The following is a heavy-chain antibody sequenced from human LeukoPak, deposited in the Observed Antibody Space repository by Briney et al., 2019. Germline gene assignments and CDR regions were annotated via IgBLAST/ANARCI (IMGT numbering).Heavy chain of an antibody. Sequence: PSETLSLTCTVSGGSISSSSYYWGWIRQPPGKGLEWIGSIYYSGSTYYNPSLKSRVTISVDTSKNQFSLKLSSVTAADTAVYYCARHGYYDSSGYYQSNFDYWGQGTLVTVSS. V-gene: IGHV4-39*01. CDR2: IYYSGST. CDR1: GGSISSSSYY. D-gene: IGHD3-22*01. CDR3: ARHGYYDSSGYYQSNFDY. J-gene: IGHJ4*02.